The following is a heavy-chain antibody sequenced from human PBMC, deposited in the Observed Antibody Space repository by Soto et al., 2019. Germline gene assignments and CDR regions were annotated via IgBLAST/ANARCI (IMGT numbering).Heavy chain of an antibody. CDR1: GFIFTTSD. CDR3: AKGGGGDHGY. J-gene: IGHJ4*02. Sequence: EVQLVESEGGLVQPGGSLRLSCEASGFIFTTSDMSWVRQAPGKGLEWISSITITGDTTHYADSVKGRFTISRDNSRNTRYLQMNSLRVDDTAVFYCAKGGGGDHGYWGQGTLVAVSS. D-gene: IGHD2-21*02. V-gene: IGHV3-23*04. CDR2: ITITGDTT.